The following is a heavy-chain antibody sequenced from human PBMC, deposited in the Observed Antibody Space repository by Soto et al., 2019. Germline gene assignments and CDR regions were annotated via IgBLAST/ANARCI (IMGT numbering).Heavy chain of an antibody. D-gene: IGHD5-12*01. CDR3: TTGLSNGDYNLDY. CDR2: IKGEADAGTT. Sequence: PGGSLRLSCAASGFTFSNAWMSWVRQAPGKGLEWVGRIKGEADAGTTDYAAPVKGRSTMSRDHSKDTLYLQMNSLKSEDTAVYYCTTGLSNGDYNLDYWGQGT. V-gene: IGHV3-15*01. J-gene: IGHJ4*02. CDR1: GFTFSNAW.